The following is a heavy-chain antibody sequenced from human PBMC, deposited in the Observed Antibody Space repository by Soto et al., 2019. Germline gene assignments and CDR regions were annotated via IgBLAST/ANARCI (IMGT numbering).Heavy chain of an antibody. D-gene: IGHD3-10*01. CDR1: GFSLSTSGVG. Sequence: QITLKESGPTLVKPTQTLTLTCTFSGFSLSTSGVGVGWIRQPPGKALEWLALIYWDDDKRHSPSLKSRLTITKDSSKNQVVLTMTNMDPVDTATYYCAHSITMVRGVIIGWFDPWGQGTLVTVSS. CDR2: IYWDDDK. CDR3: AHSITMVRGVIIGWFDP. J-gene: IGHJ5*02. V-gene: IGHV2-5*02.